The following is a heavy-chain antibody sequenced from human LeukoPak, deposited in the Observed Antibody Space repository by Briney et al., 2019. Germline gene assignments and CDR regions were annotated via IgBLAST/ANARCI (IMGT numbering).Heavy chain of an antibody. CDR1: GFTSSSYE. CDR3: ARDLSAAGWSSTGGPNYYMDV. D-gene: IGHD6-13*01. Sequence: GGSPRLSCAASGFTSSSYEMNWVRQAPGKGLERVSYISSSGSTIYYADSVKGRFTISRDNSKNTLYLQMNSLRAEDTAVYYCARDLSAAGWSSTGGPNYYMDVWGKGTTVTVSS. J-gene: IGHJ6*03. V-gene: IGHV3-48*03. CDR2: ISSSGSTI.